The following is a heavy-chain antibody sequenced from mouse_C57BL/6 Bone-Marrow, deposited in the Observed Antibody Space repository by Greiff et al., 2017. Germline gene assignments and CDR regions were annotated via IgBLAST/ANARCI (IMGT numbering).Heavy chain of an antibody. Sequence: QVQLQQPGAELVKPGASVTMSCKASGYTFTSYWITWVKQRPGQGLEWIGDLCPASGSTNYNEKFKSKATVTVDTSSSTAYMQRSSLTSADSAVYYWGRRYYTNYWYFDVWGTGTTVAVAS. J-gene: IGHJ1*03. D-gene: IGHD2-5*01. CDR1: GYTFTSYW. CDR3: GRRYYTNYWYFDV. V-gene: IGHV1-55*01. CDR2: LCPASGST.